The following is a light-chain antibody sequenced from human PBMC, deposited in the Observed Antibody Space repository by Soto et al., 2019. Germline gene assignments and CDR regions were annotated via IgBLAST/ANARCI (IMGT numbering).Light chain of an antibody. J-gene: IGLJ2*01. Sequence: SYELTQPPSVSVAPGKTARITCGGNNIGSKTVHWYQQKPGQAPVLVIYYDSGRPSGIPERFSGSNSGNTATLTISRVEAGDEADYSCQVWDSKSEHPHVVFGGGTKLTVL. CDR3: QVWDSKSEHPHVV. CDR1: NIGSKT. V-gene: IGLV3-21*01. CDR2: YDS.